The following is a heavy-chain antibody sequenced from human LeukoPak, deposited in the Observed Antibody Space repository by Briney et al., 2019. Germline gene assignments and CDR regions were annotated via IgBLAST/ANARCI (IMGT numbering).Heavy chain of an antibody. Sequence: SETLSLTCTVSGGSISSYYWSWIRQPPGKGLEWIGYIYYSGSTNYNPSLKSRVTISVDTSKSQFSLKLSSVTAADTAVYYCAREADYYDSSGYPRGAFDIWGQGTMVTVSS. CDR2: IYYSGST. D-gene: IGHD3-22*01. CDR3: AREADYYDSSGYPRGAFDI. CDR1: GGSISSYY. J-gene: IGHJ3*02. V-gene: IGHV4-59*01.